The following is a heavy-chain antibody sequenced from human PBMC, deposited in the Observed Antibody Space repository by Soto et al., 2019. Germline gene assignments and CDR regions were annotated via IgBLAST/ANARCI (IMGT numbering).Heavy chain of an antibody. Sequence: EVQLVESGGGLVQPGGSLRLSCVASGFTFSSYWMHWVRQAPGKGLVWVSSISNDGSSIYADPVQGRFTISRDDAKNTLYLQMNSLGAENTAVYYCARLPNKSPQNWGQGTLVIVSP. CDR2: ISNDGSS. CDR3: ARLPNKSPQN. J-gene: IGHJ1*01. CDR1: GFTFSSYW. V-gene: IGHV3-74*01.